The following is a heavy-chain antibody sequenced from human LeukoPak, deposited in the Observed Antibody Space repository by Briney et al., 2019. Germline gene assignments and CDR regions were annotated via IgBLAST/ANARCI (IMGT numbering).Heavy chain of an antibody. J-gene: IGHJ4*02. D-gene: IGHD2-8*02. V-gene: IGHV3-53*01. Sequence: GGSLRLSCAASGFTVSSNYMSWVRQAPGKGLEWVSVIFSGGSTYYADSVKGRFTISRDNSKNTLYLQMNSLRAEDTAVYYCAKDGFTTGFDYWGQGTLVTVSP. CDR1: GFTVSSNY. CDR2: IFSGGST. CDR3: AKDGFTTGFDY.